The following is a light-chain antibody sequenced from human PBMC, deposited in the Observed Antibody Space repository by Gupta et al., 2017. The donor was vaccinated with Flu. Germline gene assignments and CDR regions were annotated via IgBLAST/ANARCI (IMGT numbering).Light chain of an antibody. V-gene: IGLV1-47*01. J-gene: IGLJ3*02. CDR3: AAWDDSLSGRV. CDR1: SSNIGYNY. Sequence: QSVLTQPPSAPGTPGQRVPSSCSGSSSNIGYNYVYWYQQLPGTAPKLLIYRNNQRPSGVPDRFSGSKSGTSASLAISGLRSEDEADYYCAAWDDSLSGRVFGGGTKLTVL. CDR2: RNN.